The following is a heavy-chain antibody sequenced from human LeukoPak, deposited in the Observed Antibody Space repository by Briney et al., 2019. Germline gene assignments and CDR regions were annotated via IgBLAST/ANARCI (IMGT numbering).Heavy chain of an antibody. Sequence: SETLSLTCAVYGGSFSDYYGSWIRQPPGKGLEWIGEINHSGSTNYNPSLKSRVTISVDTSKNQFSLKLSSVTAADTAVYYCARGHLYSAYRTLFDYWGQGTLVTVSS. V-gene: IGHV4-34*01. CDR2: INHSGST. CDR1: GGSFSDYY. J-gene: IGHJ4*02. D-gene: IGHD5-12*01. CDR3: ARGHLYSAYRTLFDY.